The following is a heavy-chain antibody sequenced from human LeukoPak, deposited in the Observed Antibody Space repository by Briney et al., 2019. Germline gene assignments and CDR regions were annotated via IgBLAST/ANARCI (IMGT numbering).Heavy chain of an antibody. Sequence: GSLRLSCAASGFTFSGYRMSWVRQTPEKGLEWVANIKQDGYEKYYVDSVKGRFTISRDNAKNSLYLQMNSLRADDTAIYYCARDKIVGPTTLDYWGQGTLVTVSS. CDR3: ARDKIVGPTTLDY. CDR2: IKQDGYEK. CDR1: GFTFSGYR. J-gene: IGHJ4*02. V-gene: IGHV3-7*01. D-gene: IGHD1-26*01.